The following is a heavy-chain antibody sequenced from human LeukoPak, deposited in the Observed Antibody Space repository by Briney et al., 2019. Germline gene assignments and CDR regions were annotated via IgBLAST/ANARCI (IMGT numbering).Heavy chain of an antibody. D-gene: IGHD4-17*01. CDR2: ISSSSSYI. CDR1: GFTFSSYG. J-gene: IGHJ6*03. Sequence: PGGTLRLSCAASGFTFSSYGMSWVRQAPGKGLEWVSSISSSSSYIYYADSVKGRFTISRDNAKNSLYLQMNSLRAEDTAVYYCARGTHGDFDYYYYMDVWGKGTTVTVSS. V-gene: IGHV3-21*01. CDR3: ARGTHGDFDYYYYMDV.